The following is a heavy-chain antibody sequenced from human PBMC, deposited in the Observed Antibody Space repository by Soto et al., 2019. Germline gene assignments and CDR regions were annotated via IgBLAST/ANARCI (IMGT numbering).Heavy chain of an antibody. J-gene: IGHJ6*02. CDR1: GFTFSDYA. D-gene: IGHD2-21*01. CDR2: ISYDGGST. V-gene: IGHV3-30-3*01. CDR3: VRVSEDRMWNYGMDV. Sequence: QVHVVESGGGVVHPGRSLRLSCAVSGFTFSDYAMHWVRQAPGKGLEWVAAISYDGGSTYYADSVKGRFTFSRDNSNYILYLQMNSLRPEDTALYYCVRVSEDRMWNYGMDVWGQGTMVIVSS.